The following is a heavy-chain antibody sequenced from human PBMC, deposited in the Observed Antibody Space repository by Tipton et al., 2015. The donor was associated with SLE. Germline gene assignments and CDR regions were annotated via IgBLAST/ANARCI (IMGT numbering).Heavy chain of an antibody. CDR3: AREYCTSTSCYGTLDY. CDR2: IFSSGNT. Sequence: TLSLTCTVSGGSISSSTYYWGWIRQAPGKGLEWIGGIFSSGNTYYNPSLRSRVTISVDTSKNQLSLNLSSVTAADTAVYYCAREYCTSTSCYGTLDYWGQGTLVTVSS. CDR1: GGSISSSTYY. D-gene: IGHD2-2*01. J-gene: IGHJ4*02. V-gene: IGHV4-39*07.